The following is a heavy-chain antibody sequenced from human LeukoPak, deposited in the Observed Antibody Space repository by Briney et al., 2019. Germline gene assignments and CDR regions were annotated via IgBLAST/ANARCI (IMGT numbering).Heavy chain of an antibody. D-gene: IGHD1-26*01. J-gene: IGHJ6*01. V-gene: IGHV3-64*04. Sequence: SLTLSCSPSGFSLSSYAIHCVRQAPGKGREYVSCRSSNGGSVYVDSVKGRFSISRDNSKNTLYLQRNSLRTEDTAVYYFARGASTEAKYGRDVWGRGTAVSVSS. CDR1: GFSLSSYA. CDR3: ARGASTEAKYGRDV. CDR2: RSSNGGSV.